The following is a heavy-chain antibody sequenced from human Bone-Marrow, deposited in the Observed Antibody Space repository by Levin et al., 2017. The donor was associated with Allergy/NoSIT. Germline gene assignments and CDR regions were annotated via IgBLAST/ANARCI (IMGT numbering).Heavy chain of an antibody. CDR2: FHPEDGER. J-gene: IGHJ4*02. Sequence: ASVKVSCKVSGNTLSETSIYWVRQPLGKGLDWMGGFHPEDGERIYPQRFQGRVTVTEDTSTDTAYMELSGLRPEDTAVYFCARVQFDDFLNGCYLDRWGQGTLVTVSS. CDR3: ARVQFDDFLNGCYLDR. V-gene: IGHV1-24*01. D-gene: IGHD3-3*01. CDR1: GNTLSETS.